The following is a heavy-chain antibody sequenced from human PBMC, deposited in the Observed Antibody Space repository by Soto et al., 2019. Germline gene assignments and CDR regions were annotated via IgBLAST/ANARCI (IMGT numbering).Heavy chain of an antibody. V-gene: IGHV4-39*01. CDR1: SGSISSTIYS. J-gene: IGHJ4*02. D-gene: IGHD6-13*01. CDR3: ARPVRSGWLYFDY. CDR2: IFYSVST. Sequence: PSETPSLTCTVSSGSISSTIYSWDWIRQPPGKGLERIGSIFYSVSTYYNLSHKSRVTISVHTPKNQFSPTLPPETPAHTSVFQCARPVRSGWLYFDYLGQGYQVTGSS.